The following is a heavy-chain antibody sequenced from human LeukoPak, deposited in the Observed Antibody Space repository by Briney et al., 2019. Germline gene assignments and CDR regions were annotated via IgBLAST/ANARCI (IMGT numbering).Heavy chain of an antibody. CDR1: GYTFTSYG. Sequence: ASVKVSCKASGYTFTSYGISWVRQAPGQGLEWMGWISAYNGNTNYAQKLQGRVTMTTDTSTSTAYMELRSLRSDDTAVYYCARAIVVVRAAAVTDVWGQGTTVTVSS. J-gene: IGHJ6*02. CDR2: ISAYNGNT. V-gene: IGHV1-18*01. CDR3: ARAIVVVRAAAVTDV. D-gene: IGHD2-2*01.